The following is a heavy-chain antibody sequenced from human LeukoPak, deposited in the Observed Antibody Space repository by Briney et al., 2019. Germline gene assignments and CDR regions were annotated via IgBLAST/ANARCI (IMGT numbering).Heavy chain of an antibody. V-gene: IGHV4-34*01. D-gene: IGHD1-26*01. CDR2: INHSGST. J-gene: IGHJ4*02. Sequence: PSETLSLTCAVYGGSFSGYYWSWIRQPPGKGLEWIGEINHSGSTNYNPSLKSRVTISVDTSKNQFSLELSSVTAADTAVYYCARGRPAIVGATTFDYWGQGTLVTVSS. CDR1: GGSFSGYY. CDR3: ARGRPAIVGATTFDY.